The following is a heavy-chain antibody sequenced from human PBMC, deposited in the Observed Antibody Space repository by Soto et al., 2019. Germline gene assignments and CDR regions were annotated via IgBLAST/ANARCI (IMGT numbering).Heavy chain of an antibody. J-gene: IGHJ4*02. D-gene: IGHD4-17*01. CDR3: ARLRDYGDGLDY. Sequence: SETLSLTCTVAGGSISSYYLSWIRQPPGKGLEWIGYIYYSGSTNYNPSLKSRVTISVDTSKNQFSLKLSSVTAADTAVYYCARLRDYGDGLDYWGQGTLVTVSS. CDR1: GGSISSYY. V-gene: IGHV4-59*08. CDR2: IYYSGST.